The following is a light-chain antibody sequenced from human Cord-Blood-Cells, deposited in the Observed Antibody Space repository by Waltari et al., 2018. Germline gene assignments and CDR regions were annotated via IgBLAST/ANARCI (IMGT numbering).Light chain of an antibody. CDR3: AAWDDSLNGWV. J-gene: IGLJ3*02. CDR1: SSNIGSNT. CDR2: SNN. Sequence: QSVLPQPPSASGTPGQRVTISCSGNSSNIGSNTVNWYQQLPGTAPKLLIYSNNQRPSGVPDRFSGSKSGTSASLAISGLQSEDEADYYCAAWDDSLNGWVFGGGTKLTVL. V-gene: IGLV1-44*01.